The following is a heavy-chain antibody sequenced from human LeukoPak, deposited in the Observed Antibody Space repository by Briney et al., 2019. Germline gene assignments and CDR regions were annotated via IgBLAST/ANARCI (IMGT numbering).Heavy chain of an antibody. V-gene: IGHV3-23*01. D-gene: IGHD1-26*01. CDR2: ISGTGDST. J-gene: IGHJ4*02. CDR1: GFSFANYA. CDR3: AKDSSGSYRSDYFDY. Sequence: GGSLRLSCAASGFSFANYAMGWVRQDPGKGLEWVSGISGTGDSTYYADSVKGRFTISRDNSKNTMYLQMNSLRAEDTAVYYCAKDSSGSYRSDYFDYWGQGTLVTVSS.